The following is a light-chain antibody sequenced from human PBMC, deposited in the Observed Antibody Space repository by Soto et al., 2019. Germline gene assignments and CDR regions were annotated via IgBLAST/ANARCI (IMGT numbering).Light chain of an antibody. CDR1: QTINSW. CDR2: DAS. V-gene: IGKV1-5*01. Sequence: QMPQSPSTLFASEGARVSITCRASQTINSWLAWYHHKPGKAPKVLIFDASSLKTGVPSRFSGIGSGTAFTLNLSILQPDDGATYYCQHYNSYSEAFGLGTKGDIK. J-gene: IGKJ1*01. CDR3: QHYNSYSEA.